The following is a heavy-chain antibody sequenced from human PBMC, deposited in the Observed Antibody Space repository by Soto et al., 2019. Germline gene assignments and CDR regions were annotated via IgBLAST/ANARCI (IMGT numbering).Heavy chain of an antibody. J-gene: IGHJ4*02. CDR1: GGSISSSSYY. CDR2: IYYSGST. Sequence: PSETLSLTCTVSGGSISSSSYYWGWIRLPPGKGLEWIGSIYYSGSTYYNPSLKSRVTISVDTSKNQFSLKLSSVTAADTAVYYCARLIRGYSGYLFDYWGQGTLVTVSS. D-gene: IGHD5-12*01. V-gene: IGHV4-39*01. CDR3: ARLIRGYSGYLFDY.